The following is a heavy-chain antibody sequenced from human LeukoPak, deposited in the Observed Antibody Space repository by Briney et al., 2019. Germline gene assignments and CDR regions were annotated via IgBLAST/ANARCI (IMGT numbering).Heavy chain of an antibody. CDR3: ARSLTVASEDY. Sequence: AGGSLRLSCAASGFRFDSFYMGWIRQVPGKGLDYIALISASGAVPYYAESVKGRFTISRDNAKNSVSLQMNSLSADDTAVYYCARSLTVASEDYWGQGTLVTVSS. CDR2: ISASGAVP. D-gene: IGHD4-11*01. CDR1: GFRFDSFY. V-gene: IGHV3-11*04. J-gene: IGHJ4*02.